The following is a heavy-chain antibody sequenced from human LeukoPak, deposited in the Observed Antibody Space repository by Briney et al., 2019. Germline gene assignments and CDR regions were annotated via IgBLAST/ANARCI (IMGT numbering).Heavy chain of an antibody. CDR3: SRENGACSPFGY. V-gene: IGHV4-4*02. CDR2: VSLSGLT. D-gene: IGHD2-15*01. Sequence: SGTLSLTCGVSGGSITSTNWRSCVRPPPGQGLEWIGDVSLSGLTNYNPSLSSRVIMALDKSKNYVSLHLTSVTAADAAVYYCSRENGACSPFGYWGQGYLVSVLS. J-gene: IGHJ4*02. CDR1: GGSITSTNW.